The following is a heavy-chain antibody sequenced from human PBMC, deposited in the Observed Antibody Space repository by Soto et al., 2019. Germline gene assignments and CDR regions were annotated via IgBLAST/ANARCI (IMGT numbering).Heavy chain of an antibody. CDR3: ARGMVPIDY. CDR2: INHSGST. V-gene: IGHV4-34*01. J-gene: IGHJ4*02. Sequence: SETLSLPCAVYGGSFSGYYWSWIRQPPGKGLEWIGEINHSGSTNYNPSLKSRVTISVDTSKNQFSLKLSSVTAADTAVYYCARGMVPIDYWGQGTLVTVSS. D-gene: IGHD6-13*01. CDR1: GGSFSGYY.